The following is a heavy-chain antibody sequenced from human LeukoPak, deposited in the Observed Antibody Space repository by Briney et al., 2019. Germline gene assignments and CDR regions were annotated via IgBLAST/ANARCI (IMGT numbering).Heavy chain of an antibody. CDR1: GGSFSGYY. D-gene: IGHD4-17*01. CDR2: INHSGST. J-gene: IGHJ4*02. Sequence: SETLSLTCAVYGGSFSGYYWSSLRQPPGKGLEWIGEINHSGSTNYNPSLKSRVTISVDTSKNKFSLKLSSVTAADTTVYYCARAAYYGPHWAYWGQGTLVTVSS. V-gene: IGHV4-34*01. CDR3: ARAAYYGPHWAY.